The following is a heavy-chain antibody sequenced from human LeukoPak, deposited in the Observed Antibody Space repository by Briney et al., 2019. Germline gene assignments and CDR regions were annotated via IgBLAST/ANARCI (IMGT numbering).Heavy chain of an antibody. V-gene: IGHV3-30*18. Sequence: PGGALRLSCAASRFTFSSYGMHWVRPAPGKGREGVAVISYDGSNTYYAHSLKGRFTISRDNSKDTLYLQMNSLRAEDTAVYYCAKDLRRYCSSTSCSSPDFWGQGTLVTVSS. J-gene: IGHJ4*02. CDR1: RFTFSSYG. CDR2: ISYDGSNT. CDR3: AKDLRRYCSSTSCSSPDF. D-gene: IGHD2-2*01.